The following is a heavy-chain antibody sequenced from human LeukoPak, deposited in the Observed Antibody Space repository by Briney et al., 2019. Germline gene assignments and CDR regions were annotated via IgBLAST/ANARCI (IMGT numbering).Heavy chain of an antibody. D-gene: IGHD5-18*01. CDR3: ARDNSYLSSFDI. Sequence: PGGSLRLSCAASGFTFSSYWMNWVRQAPGKGLEWVSYISSSGSTIYYADSVKGRFTISRDNAKNSLYLQMNSLRAEDTAVYYCARDNSYLSSFDIWGQGTMVTVSS. V-gene: IGHV3-48*04. CDR1: GFTFSSYW. J-gene: IGHJ3*02. CDR2: ISSSGSTI.